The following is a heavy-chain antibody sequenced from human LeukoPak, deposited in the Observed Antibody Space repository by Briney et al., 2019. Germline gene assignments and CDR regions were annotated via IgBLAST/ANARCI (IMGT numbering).Heavy chain of an antibody. J-gene: IGHJ4*02. Sequence: GGSLRLSCGASGFTFTTYDMHWVRQAPGKGLEWVSFIRYDGSNKYYVDSVKGRFTISRDNSKNTVFLQMNSLRAEDTAVYYCAKPSGSGFDYWGQGTLVTVSS. D-gene: IGHD1-26*01. CDR2: IRYDGSNK. V-gene: IGHV3-30*02. CDR3: AKPSGSGFDY. CDR1: GFTFTTYD.